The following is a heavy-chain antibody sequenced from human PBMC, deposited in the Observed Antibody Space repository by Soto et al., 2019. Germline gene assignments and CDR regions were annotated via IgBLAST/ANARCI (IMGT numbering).Heavy chain of an antibody. J-gene: IGHJ6*02. CDR2: IIPMFDIP. V-gene: IGHV1-69*19. Sequence: QVQVVQSGAEVKKPGSSVKVSCKVSGDTFTNFAISWVRQAPGQGLEWMGGIIPMFDIPHYAQNFRGRVTITADGATTTAYMELNSLRSADTAVYYCAAGGHNDGYNYYHGMDVWGQGTTVTVS. CDR1: GDTFTNFA. D-gene: IGHD5-18*01. CDR3: AAGGHNDGYNYYHGMDV.